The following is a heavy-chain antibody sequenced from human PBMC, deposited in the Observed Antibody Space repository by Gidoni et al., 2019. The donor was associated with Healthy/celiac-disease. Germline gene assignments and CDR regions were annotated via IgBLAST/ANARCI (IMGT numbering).Heavy chain of an antibody. CDR2: IRSKAYGGTT. CDR3: TTTMGYDSSGYYFDY. Sequence: EVQLVESGGGLVQPGRSLRLSCTASGFTFGDYAMSWVRQAPGKGLEWVGFIRSKAYGGTTEYAASVKGRFTISRDDSKSIAYRQMNSLKTEDTAVYYCTTTMGYDSSGYYFDYWGQGTLVTVSS. J-gene: IGHJ4*02. V-gene: IGHV3-49*04. CDR1: GFTFGDYA. D-gene: IGHD3-22*01.